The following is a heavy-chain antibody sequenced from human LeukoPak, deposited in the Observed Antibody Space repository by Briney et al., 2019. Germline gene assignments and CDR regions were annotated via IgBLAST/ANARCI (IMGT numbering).Heavy chain of an antibody. CDR2: IYPGDSDT. V-gene: IGHV5-51*01. CDR1: GYSFTSYW. J-gene: IGHJ4*02. D-gene: IGHD4-11*01. Sequence: GESLNISCKGSGYSFTSYWIGWVRQMPGKGLEWMGIIYPGDSDTRYSPSFQGQATISADKSISTAYLQWSSLKASDTTMYYCARVDYSNYIGHYWGQGTLVTVSS. CDR3: ARVDYSNYIGHY.